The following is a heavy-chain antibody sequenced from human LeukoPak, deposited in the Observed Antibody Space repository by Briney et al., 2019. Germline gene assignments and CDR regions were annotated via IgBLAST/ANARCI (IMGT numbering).Heavy chain of an antibody. CDR3: ASRVVPAAMGAFDI. CDR2: IIPILGIA. D-gene: IGHD2-2*01. V-gene: IGHV1-69*02. Sequence: ASVKVSCKASGGTFSSYTISWVRQAPGQGLEWMGRIIPILGIANYAQKFQGRVTITADKSTSTAYMELSSLISEDTAVYYCASRVVPAAMGAFDIWGQGTMVTVSS. CDR1: GGTFSSYT. J-gene: IGHJ3*02.